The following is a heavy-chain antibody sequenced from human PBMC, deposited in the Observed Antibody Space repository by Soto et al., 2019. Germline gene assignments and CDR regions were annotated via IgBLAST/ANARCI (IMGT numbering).Heavy chain of an antibody. CDR2: ISSSSSTI. Sequence: EEQLVESGGGLVQPGGSLRLSCAASGFTFSPYSMNWVRQAPGKGLEWVSYISSSSSTIYYADSVKGRFTISGDNAKNSLWLQMNSLRDEDTAMYYCVRDRMWEQWLGPHDAFEIWGQGTMVTVSS. J-gene: IGHJ3*02. D-gene: IGHD6-19*01. CDR3: VRDRMWEQWLGPHDAFEI. V-gene: IGHV3-48*02. CDR1: GFTFSPYS.